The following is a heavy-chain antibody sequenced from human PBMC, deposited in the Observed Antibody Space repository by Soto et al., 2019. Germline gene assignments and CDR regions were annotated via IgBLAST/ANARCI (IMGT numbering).Heavy chain of an antibody. CDR1: GFTFSNAW. Sequence: PGGSLRLSCAASGFTFSNAWMNWVRQAPGKGLEWVGRIKSKTDGGTIDYGAPVKGRFSISRDDSKNTLYLQMNSLRTEDTAVYYCTGSSTAARIAYWGQGTQVTVSS. J-gene: IGHJ4*02. CDR3: TGSSTAARIAY. CDR2: IKSKTDGGTI. V-gene: IGHV3-15*07. D-gene: IGHD2-2*01.